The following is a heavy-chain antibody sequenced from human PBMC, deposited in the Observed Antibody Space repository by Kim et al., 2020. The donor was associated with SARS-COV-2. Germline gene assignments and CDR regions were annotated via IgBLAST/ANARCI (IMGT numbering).Heavy chain of an antibody. Sequence: GGSLRLSCAASGFTFSSYWMSWVRQAPGKGLEWVANIKQDGSEKYYVDSVKGRFTISRDKAKNSLYLQMNSLRAEDTAVYYCARALWFGELSYWGQGTLVTVSS. CDR2: IKQDGSEK. J-gene: IGHJ4*02. D-gene: IGHD3-10*01. CDR3: ARALWFGELSY. V-gene: IGHV3-7*03. CDR1: GFTFSSYW.